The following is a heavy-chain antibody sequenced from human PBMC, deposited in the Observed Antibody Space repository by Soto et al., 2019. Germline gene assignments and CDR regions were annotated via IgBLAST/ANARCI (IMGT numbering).Heavy chain of an antibody. CDR3: ARDLQAGADYVNWFAT. D-gene: IGHD4-17*01. Sequence: QVQLVESGGGVVQPGRSLRLSCAASGFSISRSAMHWVRQAPGKGLEWVAVIAYDGSNKWYADSAKGRFTISRDNSKNTLYLHMSSLRGEDTAVYYCARDLQAGADYVNWFATWGQGTVVTVSS. V-gene: IGHV3-30*04. CDR2: IAYDGSNK. CDR1: GFSISRSA. J-gene: IGHJ5*02.